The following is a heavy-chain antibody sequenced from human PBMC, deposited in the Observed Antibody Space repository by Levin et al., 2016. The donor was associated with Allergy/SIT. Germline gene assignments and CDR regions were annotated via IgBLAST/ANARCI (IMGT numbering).Heavy chain of an antibody. CDR3: ARDNVGDYGSYWYFEL. V-gene: IGHV3-72*01. Sequence: GESLKISCAASGFTFSDHYMDWVRQAPGKGLEWVGRSRNKANSYTTEYAVSVKGRFTISRDNSKNSLYLQMNSLKTEDTAVYYCARDNVGDYGSYWYFELWGRGTLVTVSS. CDR1: GFTFSDHY. J-gene: IGHJ2*01. CDR2: SRNKANSYTT. D-gene: IGHD4-17*01.